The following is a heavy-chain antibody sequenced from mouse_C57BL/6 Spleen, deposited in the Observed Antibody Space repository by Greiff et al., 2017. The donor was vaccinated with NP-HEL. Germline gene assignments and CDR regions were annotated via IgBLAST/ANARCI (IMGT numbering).Heavy chain of an antibody. V-gene: IGHV5-4*01. J-gene: IGHJ3*01. CDR2: ISDGGSYT. Sequence: DVKLVESGGGLVKPGGSLKLSCAASGFTFSSYAMSWVRQTPEKRLEWVATISDGGSYTYYPDNVKGRFTISRDNAKNNLYLQMSHLKSEDTAMYYCARDKSNYGGFAYWGQGTLVTVSA. D-gene: IGHD2-5*01. CDR1: GFTFSSYA. CDR3: ARDKSNYGGFAY.